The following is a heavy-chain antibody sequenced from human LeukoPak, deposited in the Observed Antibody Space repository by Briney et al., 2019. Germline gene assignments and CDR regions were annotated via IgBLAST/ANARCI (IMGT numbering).Heavy chain of an antibody. CDR2: ISAYNGKT. J-gene: IGHJ5*02. Sequence: ASVKVSCKASGYSFPSYGISWVRQAPGQGLEWMGWISAYNGKTNYAQNLQGRVTMTTDTSTSTAYMELRSLRADDTAIYYCARGVVVVAATPPWFDPWGQGTLVTVSS. V-gene: IGHV1-18*01. CDR1: GYSFPSYG. CDR3: ARGVVVVAATPPWFDP. D-gene: IGHD2-15*01.